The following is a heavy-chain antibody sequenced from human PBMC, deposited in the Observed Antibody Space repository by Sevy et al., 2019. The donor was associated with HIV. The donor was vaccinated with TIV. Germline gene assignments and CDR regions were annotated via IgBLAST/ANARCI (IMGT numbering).Heavy chain of an antibody. J-gene: IGHJ3*01. V-gene: IGHV3-21*01. Sequence: GGCLRLSCSASGFTFNTYTMNWVRQAPGKGLEWVSSISSSSNYIYYADSLKGRFTISRDNARNSLYLQMSSLRAEDTAVYYCARPYGSGSWEAFDLWGQGTMVTVSS. D-gene: IGHD3-10*01. CDR3: ARPYGSGSWEAFDL. CDR2: ISSSSNYI. CDR1: GFTFNTYT.